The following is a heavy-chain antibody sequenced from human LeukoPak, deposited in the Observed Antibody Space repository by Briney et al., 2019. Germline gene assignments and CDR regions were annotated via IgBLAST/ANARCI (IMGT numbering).Heavy chain of an antibody. CDR3: ARDPAPQGWFDS. J-gene: IGHJ5*01. Sequence: GGSLRLSCAASRFNFNSFVMGWVRQPPGKGLEWVSSISTSSGYIFYADSLKGRVTISRDNAKNSLYLQMNSLRAEDTAVYHCARDPAPQGWFDSWGQGTLVTVSS. CDR2: ISTSSGYI. CDR1: RFNFNSFV. V-gene: IGHV3-21*06.